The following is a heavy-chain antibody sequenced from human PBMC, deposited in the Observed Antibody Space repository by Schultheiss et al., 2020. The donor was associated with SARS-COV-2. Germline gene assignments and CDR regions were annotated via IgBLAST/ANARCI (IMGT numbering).Heavy chain of an antibody. D-gene: IGHD2-15*01. CDR3: ARDRGGYCSGGSCYMYYFDY. CDR2: IIPIFGTA. J-gene: IGHJ4*02. CDR1: GGTFSSYA. Sequence: SVKVSCKASGGTFSSYAISWVRQAPGQGLEWMGGIIPIFGTANYAQKFQGRVTITADESTSTAYMELSSLRSEDTAVYYCARDRGGYCSGGSCYMYYFDYWGQGTLVTVSS. V-gene: IGHV1-69*13.